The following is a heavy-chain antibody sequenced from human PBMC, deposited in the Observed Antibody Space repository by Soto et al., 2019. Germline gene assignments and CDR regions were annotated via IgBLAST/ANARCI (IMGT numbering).Heavy chain of an antibody. D-gene: IGHD5-12*01. J-gene: IGHJ4*02. CDR3: ARGDGYNFFVY. Sequence: LRLSCAASGFTVSSHYMSWVRQAPGKGLEWVSVFYVGGNTYYAASAKGRFTISRDNSENTVYLQMNNLRAEDTAVYYCARGDGYNFFVYWGQGTLVTVSS. CDR1: GFTVSSHY. V-gene: IGHV3-53*01. CDR2: FYVGGNT.